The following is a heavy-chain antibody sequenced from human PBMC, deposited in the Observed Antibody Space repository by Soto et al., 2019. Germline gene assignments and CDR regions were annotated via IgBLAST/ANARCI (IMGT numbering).Heavy chain of an antibody. V-gene: IGHV4-39*01. CDR2: IYYSGST. CDR1: GGSIGSSSYY. D-gene: IGHD2-2*01. J-gene: IGHJ5*02. Sequence: SETLSLTCTVSGGSIGSSSYYWGWIRQPPGKGLEWIGSIYYSGSTYYNPSLKSRVTISVDTSKDQFSLKLSSVTAADTAVYYCARHEDEYQLLPARNWFDPWGQGTLVTVSS. CDR3: ARHEDEYQLLPARNWFDP.